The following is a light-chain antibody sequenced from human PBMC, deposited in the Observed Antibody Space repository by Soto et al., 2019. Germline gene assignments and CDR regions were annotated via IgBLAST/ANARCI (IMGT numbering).Light chain of an antibody. V-gene: IGKV3-20*01. CDR1: QSVSSNY. CDR3: QRYGTSLPLT. J-gene: IGKJ4*01. Sequence: EIVLTQSPGTLSLSPGDRATLSCRASQSVSSNYLAWYQQKPGQAPRLLIYVESSRATGIPDRFSGSGSGTDFTLTISRLEPEDFAVYYCQRYGTSLPLTFGGGTKVEIK. CDR2: VES.